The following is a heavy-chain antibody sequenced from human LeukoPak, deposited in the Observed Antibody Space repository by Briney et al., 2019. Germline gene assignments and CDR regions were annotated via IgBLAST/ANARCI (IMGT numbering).Heavy chain of an antibody. CDR2: MDTSGHT. V-gene: IGHV4-4*07. CDR1: GGSISGYY. CDR3: ARHWSHSVAQFGRSYWFDP. Sequence: SETLSLTCMVSGGSISGYYWSWIRQPAGKGLEWIGHMDTSGHTNYNSSLMSRVTMSVDTSKNQFSLRLTSVTAADTAVYYCARHWSHSVAQFGRSYWFDPWGQGTLVTVSS. J-gene: IGHJ5*02. D-gene: IGHD2-15*01.